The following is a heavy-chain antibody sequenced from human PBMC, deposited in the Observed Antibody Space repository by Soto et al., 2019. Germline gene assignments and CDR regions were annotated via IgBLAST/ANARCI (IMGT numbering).Heavy chain of an antibody. CDR1: GFTFSSYG. V-gene: IGHV3-33*01. Sequence: LRLSCAASGFTFSSYGMHWVRQAPGKGLEWVAVIWYDGSNKYYADSVKGQFTISRDNSKNTLYLQMNSLRAEDTAVYYCARDPSDYSNSYYYGMDVWGQGTTVTVSS. D-gene: IGHD4-4*01. CDR2: IWYDGSNK. CDR3: ARDPSDYSNSYYYGMDV. J-gene: IGHJ6*02.